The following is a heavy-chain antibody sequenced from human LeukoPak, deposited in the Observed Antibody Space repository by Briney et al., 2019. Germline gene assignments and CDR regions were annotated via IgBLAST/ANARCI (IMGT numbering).Heavy chain of an antibody. CDR1: VFTFSSYE. CDR2: ISSSGSTI. V-gene: IGHV3-48*03. J-gene: IGHJ6*04. D-gene: IGHD3-10*02. Sequence: GGSLRLSCAASVFTFSSYEMNWVRPAPGEGLGWVSYISSSGSTIYYADSVKGRFTISRDNAMNSLYLQMNSLRAEDTAVYYCAELGITMIGGVWGKGTTVTISS. CDR3: AELGITMIGGV.